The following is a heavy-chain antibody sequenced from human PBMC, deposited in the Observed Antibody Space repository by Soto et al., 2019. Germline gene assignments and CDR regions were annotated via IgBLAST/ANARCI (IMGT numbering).Heavy chain of an antibody. D-gene: IGHD3-9*01. CDR2: IYYSGST. Sequence: SETLSLTCTVSGGSISSYYWSWIRQPPGKGLEWIGYIYYSGSTNYNPSLKSRVTISVDTSKNQFSLKLSSVTAADTAVYYCARHETYYDILTGYYYYYYGMDVWGQGTTVTVSS. V-gene: IGHV4-59*01. J-gene: IGHJ6*02. CDR1: GGSISSYY. CDR3: ARHETYYDILTGYYYYYYGMDV.